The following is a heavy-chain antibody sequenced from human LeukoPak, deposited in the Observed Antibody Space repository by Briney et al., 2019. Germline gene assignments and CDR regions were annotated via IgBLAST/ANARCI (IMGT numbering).Heavy chain of an antibody. CDR1: GYTFTGYY. CDR2: INPNSGGT. V-gene: IGHV1-2*02. D-gene: IGHD2-15*01. CDR3: ASAYCSGGSCYPDDAFDI. Sequence: ASVKVSCKASGYTFTGYYMHWVRQAPGQGLEWMGWINPNSGGTNYAQKFQGRVTMTTDTSTSTAYMELRSLRSDDTAVYYCASAYCSGGSCYPDDAFDIWGQGTMVTVSS. J-gene: IGHJ3*02.